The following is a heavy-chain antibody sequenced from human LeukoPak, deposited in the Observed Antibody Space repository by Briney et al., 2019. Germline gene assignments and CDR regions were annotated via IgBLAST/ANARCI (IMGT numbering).Heavy chain of an antibody. D-gene: IGHD5-18*01. J-gene: IGHJ4*02. CDR2: ISSSSGTI. Sequence: GGSLRLSCAASGFIFSNYNMNWVRQTPGKGLEWLSYISSSSGTIYYADSVKGRFTISGDNAKNSLYRQMNSLRAEDTAVYYCARALGYSYGYAVDYWGQGTLVTVSS. CDR3: ARALGYSYGYAVDY. V-gene: IGHV3-48*01. CDR1: GFIFSNYN.